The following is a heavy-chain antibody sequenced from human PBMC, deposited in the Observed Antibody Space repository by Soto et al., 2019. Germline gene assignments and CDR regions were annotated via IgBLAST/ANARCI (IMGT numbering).Heavy chain of an antibody. J-gene: IGHJ5*02. CDR2: INAGNGNT. CDR3: ARYCSGGSCYSRLGFDP. V-gene: IGHV1-3*01. D-gene: IGHD2-15*01. Sequence: GASVKGSFDASGSTFTSYAMHWVRQAHGQRLEWMGWINAGNGNTKYAQKFQFRVTMTADESTSTAYMELSSLRSEDTAVYYCARYCSGGSCYSRLGFDPWGQGTLVTVSS. CDR1: GSTFTSYA.